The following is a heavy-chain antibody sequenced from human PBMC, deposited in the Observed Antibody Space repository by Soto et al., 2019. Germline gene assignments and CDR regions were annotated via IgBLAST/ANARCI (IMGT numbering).Heavy chain of an antibody. D-gene: IGHD3-10*01. CDR3: ARGVYGSGNYYTGPSAFDI. CDR2: TIPVFNTA. Sequence: QVQLEQSGAEVKKPGSSVKISCKASGGTLSDHGVSWLRQAPGQGLEWVGGTIPVFNTAKYAPKFQGRVTIAADKSTNIAYRELASLKSANTAFYYCARGVYGSGNYYTGPSAFDIWGQGTLVIVSS. CDR1: GGTLSDHG. V-gene: IGHV1-69*06. J-gene: IGHJ3*02.